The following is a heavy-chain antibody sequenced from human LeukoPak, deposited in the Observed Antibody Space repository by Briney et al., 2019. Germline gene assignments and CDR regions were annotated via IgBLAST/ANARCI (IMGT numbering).Heavy chain of an antibody. CDR1: GGSISSYY. Sequence: PSETLSLTCTVSGGSISSYYWSWIRQPPGKGLEWIGYIYYSGSTNYNPSLKSRVTISVDTSKNQFSLKLSSVTAAHTAVYYCARVSSSSSSPFDYWGQGTLVTVSS. CDR3: ARVSSSSSSPFDY. D-gene: IGHD6-6*01. J-gene: IGHJ4*02. V-gene: IGHV4-59*01. CDR2: IYYSGST.